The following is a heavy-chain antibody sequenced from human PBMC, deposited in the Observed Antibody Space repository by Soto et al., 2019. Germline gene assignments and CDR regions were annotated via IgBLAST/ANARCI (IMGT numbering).Heavy chain of an antibody. V-gene: IGHV4-4*02. CDR1: GGSISSSNW. J-gene: IGHJ4*02. Sequence: SETLSLTCAVSGGSISSSNWWSWVRQPPGKGLEWIGEIYHSGSTNYNPSLKSRVTISVDKSKNQFSLKLSSVTAADTAVYYCARNYVYYDILTGYSYDDYWGQGTLVTVSS. CDR3: ARNYVYYDILTGYSYDDY. D-gene: IGHD3-9*01. CDR2: IYHSGST.